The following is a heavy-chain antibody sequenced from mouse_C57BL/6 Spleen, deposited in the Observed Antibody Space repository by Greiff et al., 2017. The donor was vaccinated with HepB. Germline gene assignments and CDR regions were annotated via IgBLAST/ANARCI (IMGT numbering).Heavy chain of an antibody. CDR3: ARSPYYDYDETWFAY. Sequence: QVQLQQSGAELVKPGASVKLSCKASGYTFTSYWMHWVKQRPGQGLEWIGMIHPNSGSTNYNEKFKSKATLTVDKSSSTAYMQLSSLTSEDSAVYYCARSPYYDYDETWFAYWGQGTLVTVSA. CDR1: GYTFTSYW. D-gene: IGHD2-4*01. CDR2: IHPNSGST. V-gene: IGHV1-64*01. J-gene: IGHJ3*01.